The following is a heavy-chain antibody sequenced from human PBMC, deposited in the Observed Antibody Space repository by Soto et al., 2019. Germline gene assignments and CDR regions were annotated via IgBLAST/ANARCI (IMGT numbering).Heavy chain of an antibody. D-gene: IGHD1-26*01. J-gene: IGHJ4*02. Sequence: ASGKISCKASGYTFTIYAMHWVRQAPGQRLEWMGWINAGNGNTKYSQKFQGRVTITRDTSASTAYMELSSLSSEDTAVYYSASGLGGWPSYWDQANLITVSS. CDR1: GYTFTIYA. V-gene: IGHV1-3*01. CDR2: INAGNGNT. CDR3: ASGLGGWPSY.